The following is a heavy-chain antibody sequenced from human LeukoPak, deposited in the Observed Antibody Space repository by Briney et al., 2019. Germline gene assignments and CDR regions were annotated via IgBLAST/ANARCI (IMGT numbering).Heavy chain of an antibody. CDR3: VRGSMAPDY. V-gene: IGHV4-34*01. CDR2: INHSGST. CDR1: GGSFSGYY. D-gene: IGHD2/OR15-2a*01. Sequence: SETLSLTCAVYGGSFSGYYWSWIRQPPGKGLEWIGEINHSGSTNYNPSLKSRVTISVDTSENQFSLKLSSVTAADTAVYYCVRGSMAPDYWGQGTLVTVSS. J-gene: IGHJ4*02.